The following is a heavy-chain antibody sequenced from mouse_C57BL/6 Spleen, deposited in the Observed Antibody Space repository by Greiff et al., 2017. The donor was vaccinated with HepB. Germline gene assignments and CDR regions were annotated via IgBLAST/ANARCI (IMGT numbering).Heavy chain of an antibody. Sequence: EVKLMESGGGLVKPGGSLKLSCAASGFTFSSYAMSWVRQTPEKRLEWVATISDGGSYTYYPDNVKGRFTISRDNAKNNLYLQMSHLKSEDTAMYYCARDSQDYAMDYWGQGTSVTVSS. CDR1: GFTFSSYA. V-gene: IGHV5-4*01. J-gene: IGHJ4*01. D-gene: IGHD3-2*02. CDR2: ISDGGSYT. CDR3: ARDSQDYAMDY.